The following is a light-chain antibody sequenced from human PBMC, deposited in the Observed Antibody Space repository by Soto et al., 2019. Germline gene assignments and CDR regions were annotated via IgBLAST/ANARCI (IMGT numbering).Light chain of an antibody. J-gene: IGLJ7*01. CDR3: YSYAASYIWV. CDR1: NSDVGRYNF. V-gene: IGLV2-11*01. CDR2: AVS. Sequence: QSALTQPRSVSGSPGQSVTISCTGTNSDVGRYNFVSWYQQLPGKAPKLLISAVSQRPSGVPDRFSGSKSGNTASLTISGLQADDEADYFCYSYAASYIWVFGGGTQLTVL.